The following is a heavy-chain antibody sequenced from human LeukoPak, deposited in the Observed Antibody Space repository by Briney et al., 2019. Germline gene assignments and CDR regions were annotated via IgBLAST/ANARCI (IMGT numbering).Heavy chain of an antibody. CDR1: NYSISRGYF. CDR3: ARDVVAAPGTWDY. Sequence: PSETLSLTCNVSNYSISRGYFWGWVRQPPGKGLEWIGSIFHSGSTYYNPSLKSRVTVSVDTSKNQFSLKLNSVTAADTAVYYCARDVVAAPGTWDYWGQGTLVTVSS. J-gene: IGHJ4*02. V-gene: IGHV4-38-2*02. D-gene: IGHD6-13*01. CDR2: IFHSGST.